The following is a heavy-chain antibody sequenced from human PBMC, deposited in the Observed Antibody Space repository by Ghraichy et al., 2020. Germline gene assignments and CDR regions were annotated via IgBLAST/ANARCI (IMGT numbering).Heavy chain of an antibody. CDR2: ISYDGTKK. J-gene: IGHJ5*02. V-gene: IGHV3-30*18. CDR3: AKAGNIVVVVDAWFDP. CDR1: GFTFSSYG. Sequence: GGSLRLSCAASGFTFSSYGMHWVRQAPGKGLEWVADISYDGTKKYYADSVKGRFTISRDNSKNTLYLQMNSLRPEDTAVYYCAKAGNIVVVVDAWFDPWGQGTLVTVSS. D-gene: IGHD2-15*01.